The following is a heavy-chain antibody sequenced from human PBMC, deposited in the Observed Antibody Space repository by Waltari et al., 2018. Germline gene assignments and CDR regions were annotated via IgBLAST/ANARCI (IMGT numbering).Heavy chain of an antibody. J-gene: IGHJ3*02. D-gene: IGHD5-18*01. V-gene: IGHV3-23*01. CDR3: AKPAGYAYGYGAFHM. CDR1: RFTFRAYA. CDR2: ISGSADAS. Sequence: EVYLLESGGALVQPGQSLRLSCAASRFTFRAYAMPWVRQAPGKGLEWVSTISGSADASYYADSVKGRFAISRDNSKNTLYLQMNSLRVEDTAKYYCAKPAGYAYGYGAFHMWGQGTTVTVSS.